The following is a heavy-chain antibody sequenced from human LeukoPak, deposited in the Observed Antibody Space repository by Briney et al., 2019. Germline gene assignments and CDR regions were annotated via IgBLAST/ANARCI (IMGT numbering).Heavy chain of an antibody. CDR3: TNFDY. Sequence: GGSLRLSCTASGLTFSSSGMHWVRKAPGKGLDWVSLINHDGTNTFYADSVKGRFTISRDNSQNTLYLQMNSLRGEDTAVYYCTNFDYWGQGTLVTVSS. V-gene: IGHV3-30*02. CDR2: INHDGTNT. CDR1: GLTFSSSG. J-gene: IGHJ4*02.